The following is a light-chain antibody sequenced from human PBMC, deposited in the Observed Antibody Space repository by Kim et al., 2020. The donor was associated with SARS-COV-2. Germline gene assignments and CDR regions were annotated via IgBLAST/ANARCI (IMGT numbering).Light chain of an antibody. CDR2: WAS. CDR3: QQYYSTPNT. J-gene: IGKJ2*01. V-gene: IGKV4-1*01. Sequence: DIVMTQSPDSLAVSLGERATINCKSSQRVLYSSNNKNYLAWYQQKPGQPPKLLIYWASTRESGVPDRFSGSGSGTDFTLTISSLQAEDVAVYYCQQYYSTPNTFGQGTKLEI. CDR1: QRVLYSSNNKNY.